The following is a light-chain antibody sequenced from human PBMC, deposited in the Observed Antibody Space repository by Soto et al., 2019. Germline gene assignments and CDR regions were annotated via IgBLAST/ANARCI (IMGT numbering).Light chain of an antibody. V-gene: IGLV2-14*03. CDR1: SSDVGGYNY. CDR2: EVS. Sequence: QSALTQPAYVSGSPGQSITISCTGTSSDVGGYNYVSWFQQHPGKAPKLKIYEVSNRPSGVSNRFSGSKSGYTASLTISALQAEDEADYYCTSFTSSSTWVFGGGTKLTVL. J-gene: IGLJ3*02. CDR3: TSFTSSSTWV.